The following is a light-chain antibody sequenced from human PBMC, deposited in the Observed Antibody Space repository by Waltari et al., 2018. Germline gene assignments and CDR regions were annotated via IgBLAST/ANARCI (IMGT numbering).Light chain of an antibody. CDR2: EVS. CDR1: SSDVGAYNF. CDR3: SSYAGSDNLRG. Sequence: QSALTQPPSASGSPGQSVPISCTGTSSDVGAYNFVSWYQQHPGKAPKLLIYEVSKRPSGVPDRFSGSKSGITASLTVSGLQAEDEADYYCSSYAGSDNLRGFGTGTMVTVL. J-gene: IGLJ1*01. V-gene: IGLV2-8*01.